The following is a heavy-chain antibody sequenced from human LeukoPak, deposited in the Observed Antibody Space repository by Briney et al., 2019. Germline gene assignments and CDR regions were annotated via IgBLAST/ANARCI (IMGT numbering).Heavy chain of an antibody. CDR2: ISYDGSNK. Sequence: GGSLRLSCAASGFTFSSYGMHWVRQAPGKGLEWVAVISYDGSNKYYADSVKGRFTISRDNSRNTLYLQMNSLRAEDTAVYYCARVAASSYYYMDVWGKGTTVTISS. CDR3: ARVAASSYYYMDV. V-gene: IGHV3-30*03. D-gene: IGHD2-15*01. CDR1: GFTFSSYG. J-gene: IGHJ6*03.